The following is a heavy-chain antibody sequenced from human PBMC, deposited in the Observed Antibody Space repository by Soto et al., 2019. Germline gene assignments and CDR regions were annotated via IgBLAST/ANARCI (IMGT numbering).Heavy chain of an antibody. CDR2: ISSSSSYI. J-gene: IGHJ4*02. CDR1: GFTFSSYI. Sequence: GRALRHFCADSGFTFSSYITNWVGQSPGKGLEWVSSISSSSSYIYYADSVKGRFTISRDNAKNSLYLQMNSLGAEDTAVYYCARGGTSYYDFWSGYPQDYWGQGTLVPVSP. CDR3: ARGGTSYYDFWSGYPQDY. D-gene: IGHD3-3*01. V-gene: IGHV3-21*01.